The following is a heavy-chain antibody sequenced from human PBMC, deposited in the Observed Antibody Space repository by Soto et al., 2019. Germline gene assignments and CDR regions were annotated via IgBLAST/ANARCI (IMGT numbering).Heavy chain of an antibody. CDR3: ARDPGTAKPYYYYYGMDV. CDR2: ISNSGTTK. V-gene: IGHV3-11*01. D-gene: IGHD5-18*01. CDR1: RFTFSDYY. Sequence: GGSLRLSCVASRFTFSDYYMNWIRQAPGKGLEWISYISNSGTTKYYADSVKGRFTISRDNAKNSLYLQMNSLRAEDTAVYYCARDPGTAKPYYYYYGMDVWGQGTTVTVSS. J-gene: IGHJ6*02.